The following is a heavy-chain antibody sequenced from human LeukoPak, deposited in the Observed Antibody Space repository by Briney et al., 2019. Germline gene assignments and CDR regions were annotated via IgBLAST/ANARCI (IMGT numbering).Heavy chain of an antibody. CDR1: GFTFSSHS. D-gene: IGHD3-22*01. V-gene: IGHV3-21*01. J-gene: IGHJ4*02. CDR3: ARGDYDSSGYYDGWVY. Sequence: GGSLRLSCAASGFTFSSHSMNWVRQAPGKGLEWVSSISSSSSYIYYADSVKGRFTISRDNAKNSLCLQMNSLRAEDTAVYYCARGDYDSSGYYDGWVYWGQGTLVTVSS. CDR2: ISSSSSYI.